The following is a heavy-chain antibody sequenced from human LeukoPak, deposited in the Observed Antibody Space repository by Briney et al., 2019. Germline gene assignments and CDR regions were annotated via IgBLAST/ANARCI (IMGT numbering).Heavy chain of an antibody. D-gene: IGHD3-22*01. J-gene: IGHJ6*02. CDR1: GYTFTGYY. V-gene: IGHV1-2*02. Sequence: ASVKVSYKASGYTFTGYYMHWVRQAPGQGLEWMGWINPNSGGTNYAQKFQGRVTMTRDTSISTAYMELSRLRSDDTAVYYCARDRYYYDSSGYYRSGGMDVWGQGTTVTVSS. CDR3: ARDRYYYDSSGYYRSGGMDV. CDR2: INPNSGGT.